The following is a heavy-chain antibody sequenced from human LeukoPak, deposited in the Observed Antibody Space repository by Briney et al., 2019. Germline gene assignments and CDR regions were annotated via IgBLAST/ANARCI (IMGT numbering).Heavy chain of an antibody. V-gene: IGHV4-34*01. J-gene: IGHJ5*02. Sequence: SKTLSLTCAVYGGSFSGYYWSWIRQPPGKGLEWIGEINHSGSTNYNPSLKSRVTISVDTSKNQFSLKLSSVTAADTAVYYCARHVGLAGTTGWFDPWGQGTLVTVSS. CDR1: GGSFSGYY. CDR3: ARHVGLAGTTGWFDP. D-gene: IGHD1-20*01. CDR2: INHSGST.